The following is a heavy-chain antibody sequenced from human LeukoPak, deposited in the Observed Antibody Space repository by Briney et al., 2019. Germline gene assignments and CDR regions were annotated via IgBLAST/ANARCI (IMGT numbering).Heavy chain of an antibody. Sequence: PSETLSLTCGVSGGSVSSTNWWTWIRQPPGKGLEWIGEVHLDGRTNFNPSLKSRLTMSVDLSENHVSLKLTSVTAADMAVYYCAREGGFYRPLDYSDQGTLVTVSS. D-gene: IGHD6-25*01. CDR3: AREGGFYRPLDY. CDR2: VHLDGRT. J-gene: IGHJ4*02. CDR1: GGSVSSTNW. V-gene: IGHV4-4*02.